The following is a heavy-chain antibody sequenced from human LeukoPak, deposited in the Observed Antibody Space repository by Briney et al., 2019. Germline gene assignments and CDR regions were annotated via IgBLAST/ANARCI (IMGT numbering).Heavy chain of an antibody. D-gene: IGHD6-6*01. J-gene: IGHJ6*03. V-gene: IGHV3-30*02. CDR2: IRYDGSNK. CDR1: GFTFSTYG. CDR3: AKDGSTSPFYYYYYYMDV. Sequence: PGGSLRLSCPASGFTFSTYGIDWVRQAPGKGLEWVTFIRYDGSNKYYADSVMGRFTISRDNSKNTVYLQMNSLRTDDTAVYYCAKDGSTSPFYYYYYYMDVWGTGTTVTVSS.